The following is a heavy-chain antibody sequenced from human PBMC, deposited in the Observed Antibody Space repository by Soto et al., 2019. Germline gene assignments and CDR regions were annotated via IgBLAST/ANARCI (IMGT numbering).Heavy chain of an antibody. CDR3: AMYYYDSSGYSGYYYGMDV. Sequence: XESLRLSCAASGFTFSSYGMHWVRQAPGKGLEWVAVIWYDGSNKYYADSVKGRFTISRDNSKNTLYLQMNSLRAEDTAVYYCAMYYYDSSGYSGYYYGMDVWGQGTTVTVS. V-gene: IGHV3-33*01. CDR2: IWYDGSNK. D-gene: IGHD3-22*01. CDR1: GFTFSSYG. J-gene: IGHJ6*02.